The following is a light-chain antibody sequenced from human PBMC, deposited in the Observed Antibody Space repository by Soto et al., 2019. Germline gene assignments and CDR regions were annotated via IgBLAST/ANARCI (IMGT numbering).Light chain of an antibody. CDR2: AAS. Sequence: DIQMTQSPSTLSGSVGDRVTITCRASQGINSYLAWFQQKPGKVPKRLIYAASNLESGVPSRFSGSGSGTEFTLTINSLQPEDFATYYCLQYSGYVPTFGGGTKVDIK. CDR1: QGINSY. J-gene: IGKJ4*01. V-gene: IGKV1-17*03. CDR3: LQYSGYVPT.